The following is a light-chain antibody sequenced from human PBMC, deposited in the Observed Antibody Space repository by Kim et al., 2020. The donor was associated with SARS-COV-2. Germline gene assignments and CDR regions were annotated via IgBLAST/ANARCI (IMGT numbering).Light chain of an antibody. CDR3: QEYGNSPDT. V-gene: IGKV3-20*01. CDR1: QRVRSNC. J-gene: IGKJ5*01. CDR2: GAS. Sequence: AAGERATPSCRARQRVRSNCVAWFQQKPGQAPRLLIYGASSRATGIPERFSGSGSGTDFTLTISRVEPEDFVVYYCQEYGNSPDTFGQGTRLEIK.